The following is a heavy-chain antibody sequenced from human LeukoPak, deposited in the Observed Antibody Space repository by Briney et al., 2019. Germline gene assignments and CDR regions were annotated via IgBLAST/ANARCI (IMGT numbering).Heavy chain of an antibody. J-gene: IGHJ4*02. D-gene: IGHD6-6*01. CDR3: ARDHQVSYFDY. CDR1: GFTFSASS. Sequence: GGSLRLSCAASGFTFSASSMHWVRQAPGKGLERVALISDDGSNESFADSVKGRFTISRDNSKNTLYLQMNSLRADDTAVYYCARDHQVSYFDYWGQGTLVTVSS. V-gene: IGHV3-30*04. CDR2: ISDDGSNE.